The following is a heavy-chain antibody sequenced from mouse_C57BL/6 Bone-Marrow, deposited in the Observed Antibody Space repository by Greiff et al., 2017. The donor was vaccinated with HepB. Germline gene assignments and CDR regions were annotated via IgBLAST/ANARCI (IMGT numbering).Heavy chain of an antibody. V-gene: IGHV3-6*01. J-gene: IGHJ2*01. D-gene: IGHD2-4*01. CDR3: ARVGVYYDYDY. CDR1: GYSITSGYY. Sequence: EVKLQESGPGLVKPSQSLSLTCSVTGYSITSGYYWNWIRQFPGNKLEWMGYISYDGSNNYNPSLKNRISITRDTSKNQFFLKLNSVTTEDTATYYCARVGVYYDYDYWGQGTTLTVSS. CDR2: ISYDGSN.